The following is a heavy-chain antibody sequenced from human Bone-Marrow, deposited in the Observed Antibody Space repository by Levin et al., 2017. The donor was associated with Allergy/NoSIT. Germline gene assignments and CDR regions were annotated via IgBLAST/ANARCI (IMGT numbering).Heavy chain of an antibody. CDR1: GFTFSSYS. CDR2: ISSSSSTI. J-gene: IGHJ4*02. Sequence: GGSLRLSCAASGFTFSSYSMNWVRQAPGKGLEWVSYISSSSSTIYYADSVKGRFTISRDNAKNSLYLQMNSLRAEDTAVYYCARDLYYYGSGSYDYWGQGTLVTVSS. D-gene: IGHD3-10*01. V-gene: IGHV3-48*01. CDR3: ARDLYYYGSGSYDY.